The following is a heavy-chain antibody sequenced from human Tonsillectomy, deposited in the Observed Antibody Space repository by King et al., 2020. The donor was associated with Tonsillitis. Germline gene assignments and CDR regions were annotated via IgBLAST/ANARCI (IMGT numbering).Heavy chain of an antibody. V-gene: IGHV3-21*01. D-gene: IGHD2-15*01. Sequence: VQLVESGGGLVKPGGSLRLSCAASGFIFSIYNMDWVRQAPGKGLEWVSSISSTSYYIYYADSVKGRFTISRDNAKNSVYLQMSSLRADDTAVYYCATTRSGPWAHPLKYWGQGTLVTVSS. J-gene: IGHJ4*02. CDR1: GFIFSIYN. CDR3: ATTRSGPWAHPLKY. CDR2: ISSTSYYI.